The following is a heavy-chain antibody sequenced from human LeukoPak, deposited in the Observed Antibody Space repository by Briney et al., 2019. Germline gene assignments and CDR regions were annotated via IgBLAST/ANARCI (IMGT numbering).Heavy chain of an antibody. CDR2: INPNSGGT. J-gene: IGHJ5*02. D-gene: IGHD4-17*01. Sequence: ASVEVSCKASGYTFTGYYMHWVRQAPGQGLEWMGWINPNSGGTNYAQKFQGRVTMTRDTSISTAYMELSRLRSDDTAVYYCARGVYGDYVGNWFDPWGQGTLVTVSS. V-gene: IGHV1-2*02. CDR1: GYTFTGYY. CDR3: ARGVYGDYVGNWFDP.